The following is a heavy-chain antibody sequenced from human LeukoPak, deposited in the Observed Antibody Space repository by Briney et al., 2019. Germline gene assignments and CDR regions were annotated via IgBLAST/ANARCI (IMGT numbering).Heavy chain of an antibody. CDR3: ARGLGGDTDY. V-gene: IGHV4-34*01. Sequence: SETLSLTCAVYGGSFSGYYWSWIRQPPGKGLEWIGEINHSGSTNYNPSLKSRVTISVDTSKNQFSLKLSSVTAADTAVYYCARGLGGDTDYWRQGTLVTVSS. CDR2: INHSGST. CDR1: GGSFSGYY. J-gene: IGHJ4*02. D-gene: IGHD3-10*01.